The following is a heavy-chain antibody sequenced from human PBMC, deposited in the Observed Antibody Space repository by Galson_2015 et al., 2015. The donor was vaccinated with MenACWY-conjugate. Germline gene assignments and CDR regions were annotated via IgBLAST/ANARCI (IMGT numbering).Heavy chain of an antibody. CDR2: VDPEDGET. CDR3: ASVRAGDCDSGTCYRLEV. V-gene: IGHV1-24*01. CDR1: GSSLSEIF. J-gene: IGHJ6*01. D-gene: IGHD1-26*01. Sequence: SVKVSCKVSGSSLSEIFMHWVRRAPGKGFEWMGGVDPEDGETIYAREFQGRVTMTEDTSTDTGYMELGRLRSEDTAVYYCASVRAGDCDSGTCYRLEVWGQGAAATVSS.